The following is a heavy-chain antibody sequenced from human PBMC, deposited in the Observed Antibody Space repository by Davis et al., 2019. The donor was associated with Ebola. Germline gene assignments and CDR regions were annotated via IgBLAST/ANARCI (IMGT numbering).Heavy chain of an antibody. Sequence: PGGSLRLSCAASGFTFSSYSMNWVRQAPGKGLEWVSSISSSSSYIYYADSVKGRFTISRDNSKNTLYLQMNSLRAEDTAVYYCAKDGGYCSGGSCLLYYYYGMDVWGQGTTVTVSS. CDR3: AKDGGYCSGGSCLLYYYYGMDV. CDR1: GFTFSSYS. J-gene: IGHJ6*02. CDR2: ISSSSSYI. D-gene: IGHD2-15*01. V-gene: IGHV3-21*01.